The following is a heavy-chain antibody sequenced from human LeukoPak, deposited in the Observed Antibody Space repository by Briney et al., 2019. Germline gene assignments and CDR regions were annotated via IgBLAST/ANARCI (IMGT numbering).Heavy chain of an antibody. CDR2: IYYSGST. D-gene: IGHD6-13*01. V-gene: IGHV4-39*01. J-gene: IGHJ4*02. CDR1: GCSISSSSYY. CDR3: ARHVYVAAAPDY. Sequence: SETLSLTCTVSGCSISSSSYYWGWIRQPPGKGLEWIGSIYYSGSTYYNPSLKSRVTISVDTSKNQFSLKLSSVTAADTAVYYCARHVYVAAAPDYWGQGTLVTVSS.